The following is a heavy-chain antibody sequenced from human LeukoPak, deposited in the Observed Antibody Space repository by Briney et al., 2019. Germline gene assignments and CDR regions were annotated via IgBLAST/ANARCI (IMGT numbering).Heavy chain of an antibody. D-gene: IGHD3-16*01. V-gene: IGHV3-15*01. CDR1: GFTSINAW. J-gene: IGHJ4*02. CDR3: TTDGGVVRHVWLSH. Sequence: GGSLRLSCAASGFTSINAWVSWVRQAPGKWREWVFCIKSKIDGETTDYAAPVKGRFTISRDDSKNTLSLKMNSLKPDDTAVYYCTTDGGVVRHVWLSHWGQGTLVTVSS. CDR2: IKSKIDGETT.